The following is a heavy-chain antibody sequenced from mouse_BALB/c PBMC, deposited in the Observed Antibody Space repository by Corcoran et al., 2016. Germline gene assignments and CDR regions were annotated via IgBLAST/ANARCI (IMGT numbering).Heavy chain of an antibody. D-gene: IGHD1-1*02. Sequence: VPLPPSFSELVKPGASVKLSCTASGFNIKDTYMHWVKQRPEQGLEWIGRIDPANGNTKYDPKFQGKATITADTSSNTAYLQLSSLTSEDTAVYYCARRLSRGFAYWGQGTLVTVSA. J-gene: IGHJ3*01. V-gene: IGHV14-3*02. CDR2: IDPANGNT. CDR1: GFNIKDTY. CDR3: ARRLSRGFAY.